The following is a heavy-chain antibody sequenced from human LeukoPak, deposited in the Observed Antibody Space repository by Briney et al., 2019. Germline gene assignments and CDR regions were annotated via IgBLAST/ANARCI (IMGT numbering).Heavy chain of an antibody. D-gene: IGHD3-9*01. Sequence: PGGSLRLSCAASGFTFSNYAMSWVRQAPGKGLEWVSAISISGGSTYYADSVKGRFTISRDNSKNTLYLQMSSLRAEDSAVYYCAKVRRYPDYYMDVWGNGTTVTVSS. CDR3: AKVRRYPDYYMDV. CDR2: ISISGGST. V-gene: IGHV3-23*01. J-gene: IGHJ6*03. CDR1: GFTFSNYA.